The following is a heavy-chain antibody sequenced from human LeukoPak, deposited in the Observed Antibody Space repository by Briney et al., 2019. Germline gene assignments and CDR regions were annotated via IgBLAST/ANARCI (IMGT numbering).Heavy chain of an antibody. CDR1: GFTFSSYG. D-gene: IGHD6-6*01. CDR3: ARDRIAARTYLFDY. Sequence: PGGSLRLCCAASGFTFSSYGMHWGRQAPGKGVEWGAVIWYDGSNKYYADSVEGRFTISRDNSKNTLYLQMNSLRAEDTAVYYCARDRIAARTYLFDYWGQGTLVTVSS. J-gene: IGHJ4*02. CDR2: IWYDGSNK. V-gene: IGHV3-33*01.